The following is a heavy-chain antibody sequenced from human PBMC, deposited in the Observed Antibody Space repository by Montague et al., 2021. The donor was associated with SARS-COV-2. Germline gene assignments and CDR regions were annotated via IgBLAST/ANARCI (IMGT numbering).Heavy chain of an antibody. CDR3: TGVHDRGWSDY. V-gene: IGHV4-59*02. CDR1: GGPVSSCY. Sequence: SETLSLTCTVSGGPVSSCYWSWIRQPPGTGLELVGYIHYSGTMKYNHYLTSRSTIFLDTSKTKFSLTLSSLTAAATAVNYCTGVHDRGWSDYWGQGSLVTVSS. CDR2: IHYSGTM. J-gene: IGHJ4*02. D-gene: IGHD6-19*01.